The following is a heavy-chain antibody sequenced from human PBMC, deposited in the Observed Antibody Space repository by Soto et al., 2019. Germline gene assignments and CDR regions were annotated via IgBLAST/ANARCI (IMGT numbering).Heavy chain of an antibody. D-gene: IGHD3-10*01. CDR3: ARGLWKDYYYYYMDV. CDR2: INGGNGNT. V-gene: IGHV1-3*01. Sequence: QVQLVQSGAEVKKPGASVKVSCKASGYSITHYVIHWVRQAPGQRLEWMGWINGGNGNTKYSQSFQGRVTITRDTSASTAYMELSSLRSEDTAVYYSARGLWKDYYYYYMDVWGKGTTVTVSS. CDR1: GYSITHYV. J-gene: IGHJ6*03.